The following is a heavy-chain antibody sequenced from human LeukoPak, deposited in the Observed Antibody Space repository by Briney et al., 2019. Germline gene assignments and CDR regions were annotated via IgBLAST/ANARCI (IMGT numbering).Heavy chain of an antibody. J-gene: IGHJ4*02. CDR2: IRSDGSDK. V-gene: IGHV3-30*02. D-gene: IGHD3-22*01. CDR3: GKHDSSSDY. Sequence: GGSLRLSCAASGFIFITYGMHGVRQAPGKGLEWVAFIRSDGSDKSYAGSVMGRFTISRDNSRNTLHLQMNTLRAEDTAVYYCGKHDSSSDYWGQGTLVTVSS. CDR1: GFIFITYG.